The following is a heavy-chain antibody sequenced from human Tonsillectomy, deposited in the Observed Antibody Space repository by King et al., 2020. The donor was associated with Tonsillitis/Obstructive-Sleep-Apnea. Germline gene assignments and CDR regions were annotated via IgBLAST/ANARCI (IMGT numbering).Heavy chain of an antibody. J-gene: IGHJ4*02. CDR1: GFTFSSYW. CDR3: ARDSDYYGSDY. V-gene: IGHV3-7*03. Sequence: VQLVESGGGLVQPGGSLRLSCAASGFTFSSYWRSWVRQAPGKELEWVANIKQEGSEKYYVDSVKGRFTISRDNTENSLYLQMNSLRAEDTAVYYCARDSDYYGSDYWGQGTLVTVSS. CDR2: IKQEGSEK. D-gene: IGHD3-10*01.